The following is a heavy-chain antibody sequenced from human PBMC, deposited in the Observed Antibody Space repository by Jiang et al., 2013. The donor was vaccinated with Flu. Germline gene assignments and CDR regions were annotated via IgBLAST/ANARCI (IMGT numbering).Heavy chain of an antibody. CDR1: GFTLSSFS. Sequence: VQLVESGGGLVKPGGSLRLSCAASGFTLSSFSMHWVRQAPGKGLEWVSSISDSDSYINYADSVKGRFTIYRDNAKNSLFLQMNSLRAEDTAVYYCARDHCSGGSCYSLNYYYYGMDVWGQGTAVTVSS. D-gene: IGHD2-15*01. V-gene: IGHV3-21*01. J-gene: IGHJ6*02. CDR2: ISDSDSYI. CDR3: ARDHCSGGSCYSLNYYYYGMDV.